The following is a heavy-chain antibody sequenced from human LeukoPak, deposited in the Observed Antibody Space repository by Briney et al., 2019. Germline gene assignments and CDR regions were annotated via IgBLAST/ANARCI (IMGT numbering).Heavy chain of an antibody. Sequence: ASVKVSCKASGYTFTGYSMQWVRQAPGQGLEWMGWINPNSGGTNFAQKFHGRVTMTRDTSISTVYMELSRLRSDDTAVYYCAKGDNVWSGYYDYWGQGTLVTVSS. CDR3: AKGDNVWSGYYDY. CDR1: GYTFTGYS. D-gene: IGHD3-3*01. J-gene: IGHJ4*02. CDR2: INPNSGGT. V-gene: IGHV1-2*02.